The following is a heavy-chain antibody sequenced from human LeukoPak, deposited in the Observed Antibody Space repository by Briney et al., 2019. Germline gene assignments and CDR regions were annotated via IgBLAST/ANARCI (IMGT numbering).Heavy chain of an antibody. CDR1: GGTFSSYA. CDR3: ARGPITAETSFDY. CDR2: IIPIFGIA. D-gene: IGHD1-20*01. J-gene: IGHJ4*02. Sequence: GSSVTVSCKASGGTFSSYAISWVRQAPGQGLEWMGRIIPIFGIANYAQKFQGRVTITADKSTSTAYMELSSLRSEDTAVYYCARGPITAETSFDYWGQGTLVTVSS. V-gene: IGHV1-69*04.